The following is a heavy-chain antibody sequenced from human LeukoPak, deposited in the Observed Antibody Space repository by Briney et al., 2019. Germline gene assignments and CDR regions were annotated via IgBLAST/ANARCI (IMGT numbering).Heavy chain of an antibody. J-gene: IGHJ4*02. CDR1: GYTFTTYG. D-gene: IGHD1-26*01. V-gene: IGHV1-18*01. CDR3: ARGGLGIVGARESDY. CDR2: ISGYSGNT. Sequence: ASVKVSCKTSGYTFTTYGISWVRQAPGQGLEWMGWISGYSGNTNYAQKFQGRVTMTTDTSTSTAYMDLRSLRSDDTVVYYCARGGLGIVGARESDYWGQGPLVTVSS.